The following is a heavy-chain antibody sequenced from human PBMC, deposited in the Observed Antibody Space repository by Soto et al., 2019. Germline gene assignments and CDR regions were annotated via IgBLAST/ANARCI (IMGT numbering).Heavy chain of an antibody. D-gene: IGHD5-18*01. CDR1: GGTSSSYA. Sequence: GASVKVSCKASGGTSSSYAISWVRQAPGQGLEWMGGIIPIFGTANYAQKFQGRVTITADESTSTAYMELSSLRSEDTAVYYCARDLLSAGYSYGQFDYWGQGTLVTVSS. J-gene: IGHJ4*02. V-gene: IGHV1-69*01. CDR2: IIPIFGTA. CDR3: ARDLLSAGYSYGQFDY.